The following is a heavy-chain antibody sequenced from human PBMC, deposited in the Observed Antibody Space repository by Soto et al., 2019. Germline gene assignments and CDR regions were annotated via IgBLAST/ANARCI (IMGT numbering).Heavy chain of an antibody. V-gene: IGHV1-8*01. CDR1: GYTFTSYD. Sequence: ASVKVSCKASGYTFTSYDINWVRQATGQGLEWMGWMNPNSGNTGYAQKFQGRVTMTRNTSISTAYMELSSLRSEDTAVYYCARGQYAGSGSYYYYYYGMDVWGQGTTVTV. CDR3: ARGQYAGSGSYYYYYYGMDV. CDR2: MNPNSGNT. J-gene: IGHJ6*02. D-gene: IGHD3-10*01.